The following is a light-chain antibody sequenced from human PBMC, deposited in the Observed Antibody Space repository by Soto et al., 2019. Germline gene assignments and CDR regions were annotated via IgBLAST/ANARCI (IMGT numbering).Light chain of an antibody. CDR3: QQSSSTPPT. Sequence: DIQMTQSPSSLSASVGDRVTITCRASQSISSYLNWYQQKPGKAPKLLIYAASSLQSGVPSRFSGSGSGKDFTLTISSPQPEEFATYYCQQSSSTPPTFGQ. CDR1: QSISSY. J-gene: IGKJ1*01. V-gene: IGKV1-39*01. CDR2: AAS.